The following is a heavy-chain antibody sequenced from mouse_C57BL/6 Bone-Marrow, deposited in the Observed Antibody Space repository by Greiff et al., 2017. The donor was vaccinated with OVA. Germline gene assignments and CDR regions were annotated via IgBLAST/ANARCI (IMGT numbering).Heavy chain of an antibody. J-gene: IGHJ1*03. V-gene: IGHV1-81*01. CDR1: GYTFTSYG. Sequence: VKLVESGAELARPGASVKLSCKASGYTFTSYGISWVKQRPGQGLEWIGEIYPRSGNTYYNEKFKGKATLTADKSSSTAYMELHSLTSEDSAVYFCARIYYCGGSYYWYFDVWGTGTTVTVSS. CDR2: IYPRSGNT. D-gene: IGHD1-1*01. CDR3: ARIYYCGGSYYWYFDV.